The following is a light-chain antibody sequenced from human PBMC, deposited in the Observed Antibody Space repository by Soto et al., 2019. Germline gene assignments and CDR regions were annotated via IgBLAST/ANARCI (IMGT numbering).Light chain of an antibody. CDR3: SSYTSSSTLLYV. Sequence: QSALTQPASVSGSTGQSITISCTGTSSDGGGYNYVSWYQQHPGKAPKLMIYDVSNRPSGVSNRFSGSKSGNTASLTISGLQAEDEADYYCSSYTSSSTLLYVFGTGTKVTVL. CDR2: DVS. V-gene: IGLV2-14*01. J-gene: IGLJ1*01. CDR1: SSDGGGYNY.